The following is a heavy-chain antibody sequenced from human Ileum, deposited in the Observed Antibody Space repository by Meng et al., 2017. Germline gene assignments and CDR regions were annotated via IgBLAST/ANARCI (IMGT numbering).Heavy chain of an antibody. D-gene: IGHD2-21*01. CDR2: INPDGSVI. CDR1: GFTLSSYW. CDR3: AKDCFGDKDS. V-gene: IGHV3-74*01. Sequence: EVQVMGSGGGLVQPGGSLRLSCAASGFTLSSYWVHWVRQAPGKGLVWASRINPDGSVINSADSVKGRFTISRDTAKTTVYLQMNNLRADDTAVYYCAKDCFGDKDSWGQGTLVTVSS. J-gene: IGHJ4*02.